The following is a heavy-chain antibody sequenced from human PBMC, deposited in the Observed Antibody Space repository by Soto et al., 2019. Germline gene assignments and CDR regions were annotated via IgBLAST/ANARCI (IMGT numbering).Heavy chain of an antibody. V-gene: IGHV3-21*01. CDR3: ARDGYYGSGSGYYYGMDV. CDR1: GFTFSSYS. CDR2: ISSSSSYI. D-gene: IGHD3-10*01. J-gene: IGHJ6*02. Sequence: GGSLRLSCAASGFTFSSYSMNWVRQAPGKGLEWVSSISSSSSYIYYADSVKGRFTISRDNAKNSLYLQMNSLRAEDTAVYYCARDGYYGSGSGYYYGMDVWGQGTTVTVSS.